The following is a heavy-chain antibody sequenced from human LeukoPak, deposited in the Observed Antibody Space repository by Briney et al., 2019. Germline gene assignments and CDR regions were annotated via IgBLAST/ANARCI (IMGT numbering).Heavy chain of an antibody. D-gene: IGHD6-19*01. CDR3: ARQEQWLGFDY. Sequence: DPSETLSLTCTVSGGSISSYYWSWIRQPPGKGLEWIGYIYYSGSTNYNPSLKSRVTISVDTSKNQFSLKLSSVTAADTAVYYCARQEQWLGFDYWGQGTLVTVSS. V-gene: IGHV4-59*08. CDR1: GGSISSYY. CDR2: IYYSGST. J-gene: IGHJ4*02.